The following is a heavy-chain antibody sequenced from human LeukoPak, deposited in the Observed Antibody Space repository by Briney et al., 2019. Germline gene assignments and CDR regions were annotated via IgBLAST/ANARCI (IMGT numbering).Heavy chain of an antibody. Sequence: SETLSLTCTVSGGSIRSFYRTWIRQPPGKGLERIAYISDSGSTNYSPSLESRVTISVDTSKNQFSLKLNSVTAADTAIYFCARVRRDTYGHHAFDLWGQGTMVTVSS. D-gene: IGHD5-18*01. V-gene: IGHV4-59*01. J-gene: IGHJ3*01. CDR1: GGSIRSFY. CDR3: ARVRRDTYGHHAFDL. CDR2: ISDSGST.